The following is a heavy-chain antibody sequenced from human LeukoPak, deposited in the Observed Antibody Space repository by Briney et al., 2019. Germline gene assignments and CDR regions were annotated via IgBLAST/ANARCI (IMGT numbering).Heavy chain of an antibody. CDR2: INPNSGGT. D-gene: IGHD3-22*01. Sequence: GASVKVSCKASGYTFTGYYMHWVRQAPGQGLEWMGWINPNSGGTNYAQKFQGRVTMTRDTSISTAYMELSRLRSDDTAVYYCARVYYDSLQNAFDIWGQGTMVTVSS. J-gene: IGHJ3*02. CDR3: ARVYYDSLQNAFDI. CDR1: GYTFTGYY. V-gene: IGHV1-2*02.